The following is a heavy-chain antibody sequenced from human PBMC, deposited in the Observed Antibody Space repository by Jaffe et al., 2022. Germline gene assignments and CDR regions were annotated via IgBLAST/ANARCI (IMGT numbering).Heavy chain of an antibody. CDR1: GFTFTSSA. J-gene: IGHJ4*02. V-gene: IGHV1-58*02. Sequence: QMQLVQSGPEVKKPGTSVKVSCKASGFTFTSSAMQWVRQARGQRLEWIGWIVVGSGNTNYAQKFQERVTITRDMSTSTAYMELSSLRSEDTAVYYCAADSSVDSSSWYRFNYWGQGTLVTVSS. CDR2: IVVGSGNT. D-gene: IGHD6-13*01. CDR3: AADSSVDSSSWYRFNY.